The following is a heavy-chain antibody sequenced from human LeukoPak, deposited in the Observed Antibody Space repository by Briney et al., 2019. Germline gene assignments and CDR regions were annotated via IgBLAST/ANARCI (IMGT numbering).Heavy chain of an antibody. Sequence: PGGSLRLSCAAYGFIFSRYWMSWVRQAPGKGLEWVANIKEDGSEKYYVDSVKGRFTISRDNAKKSLYLQMNSLRAEDTAVYYCATIGYSSEPWGQGTLVTVSS. V-gene: IGHV3-7*02. J-gene: IGHJ5*02. CDR3: ATIGYSSEP. CDR1: GFIFSRYW. D-gene: IGHD6-13*01. CDR2: IKEDGSEK.